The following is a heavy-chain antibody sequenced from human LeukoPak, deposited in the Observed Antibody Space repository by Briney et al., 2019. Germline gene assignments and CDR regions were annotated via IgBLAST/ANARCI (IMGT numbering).Heavy chain of an antibody. CDR1: GGSISSSNW. CDR3: ARRILVATLYYFDY. D-gene: IGHD5-12*01. J-gene: IGHJ4*02. CDR2: IYHSGST. Sequence: SGTLSLTCAVSGGSISSSNWWSWVRQPPGKGLEWIGEIYHSGSTNYNPSLKSRVTISVDTSKNQFSLKLSSVTAADTAVYYCARRILVATLYYFDYWGQGTLVTVSS. V-gene: IGHV4-4*02.